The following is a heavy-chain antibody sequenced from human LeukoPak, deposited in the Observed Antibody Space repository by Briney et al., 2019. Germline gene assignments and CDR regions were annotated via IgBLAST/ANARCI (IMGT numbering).Heavy chain of an antibody. V-gene: IGHV3-21*01. CDR1: GFTFSSYS. D-gene: IGHD4-17*01. J-gene: IGHJ4*02. CDR3: ARERLFKDYGDYRVFDY. CDR2: ISSSSSYI. Sequence: GSLRLSCAASGFTFSSYSMNWVRQAPGKGLEWVSSISSSSSYIYYADSVKGRFTISRDNAKNSLYLQMNSLRAEDTAVYYCARERLFKDYGDYRVFDYWGQGTLVTVSS.